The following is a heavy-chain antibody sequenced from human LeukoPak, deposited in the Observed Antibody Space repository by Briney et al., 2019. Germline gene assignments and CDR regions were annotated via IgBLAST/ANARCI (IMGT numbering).Heavy chain of an antibody. CDR2: ISSSSSYI. CDR3: ARDHAQGSGWDLDY. D-gene: IGHD6-19*01. V-gene: IGHV3-21*01. Sequence: GGSLRLSCAASGFTFSSYSMNWVRQAPGKGLELVSSISSSSSYIYYADSVKGRFTISRDNAKNSLYLQMNSLRAEDTAVYYCARDHAQGSGWDLDYWGQGTLVTVSS. CDR1: GFTFSSYS. J-gene: IGHJ4*02.